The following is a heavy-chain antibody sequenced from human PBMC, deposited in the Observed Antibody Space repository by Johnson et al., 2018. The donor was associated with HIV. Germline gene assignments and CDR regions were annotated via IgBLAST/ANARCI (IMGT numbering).Heavy chain of an antibody. CDR1: GFTFSSYG. CDR3: VRRFYDSSAFDI. D-gene: IGHD3-22*01. V-gene: IGHV3-30*02. CDR2: IRYDGSNK. J-gene: IGHJ3*02. Sequence: QVQLVESGGGVVRPGGSLRLSCAASGFTFSSYGMHWVRQAPGKGLEWVAFIRYDGSNKYFTDSVRGRFTISRDNSKNTLFLQMNSLRAEDTAVYYCVRRFYDSSAFDIWGQGTLVTVSS.